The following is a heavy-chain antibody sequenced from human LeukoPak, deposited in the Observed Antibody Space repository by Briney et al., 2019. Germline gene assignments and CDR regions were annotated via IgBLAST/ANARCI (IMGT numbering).Heavy chain of an antibody. CDR2: IKSKRDGGTT. Sequence: GGSLRLSCEVSGFTFSNAWMTWFRQAPGKGLEWVGRIKSKRDGGTTDYAAPGKGRFTISRDDSENTLYLRMNSLKTEDTAVYYCAADVPNDDGDYVPIDYWGQGTLVTVSS. CDR1: GFTFSNAW. D-gene: IGHD4-17*01. CDR3: AADVPNDDGDYVPIDY. J-gene: IGHJ4*02. V-gene: IGHV3-15*01.